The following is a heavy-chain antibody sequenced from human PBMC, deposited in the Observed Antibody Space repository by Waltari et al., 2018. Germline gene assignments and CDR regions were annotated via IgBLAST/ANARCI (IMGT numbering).Heavy chain of an antibody. CDR3: AGGGGGTYWYFDL. J-gene: IGHJ2*01. D-gene: IGHD1-26*01. CDR2: ISGSRGST. Sequence: QLQLQESGPGLVKPSETLSLTCAVSGGSISDSYCSWIRQPPGKGLEWIGRISGSRGSTDHNPSLKSRVTISSDTSKNQFSLNLNWGTVADTAVYFCAGGGGGTYWYFDLWGPGTPITISS. CDR1: GGSISDSY. V-gene: IGHV4-4*07.